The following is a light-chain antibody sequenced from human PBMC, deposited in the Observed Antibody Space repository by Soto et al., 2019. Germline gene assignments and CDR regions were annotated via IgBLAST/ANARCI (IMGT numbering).Light chain of an antibody. V-gene: IGKV1-5*01. CDR3: QQYNNWPPIT. CDR2: DAS. Sequence: DIQIPQSPSTLSASVGSRVTITCRASQSISTWLAWYQQKPGKAPKLLIHDASSLQSGVPSRFSGSGSGTEFTLTISSLQSEDFAVYYCQQYNNWPPITFGQGTRLEIK. CDR1: QSISTW. J-gene: IGKJ5*01.